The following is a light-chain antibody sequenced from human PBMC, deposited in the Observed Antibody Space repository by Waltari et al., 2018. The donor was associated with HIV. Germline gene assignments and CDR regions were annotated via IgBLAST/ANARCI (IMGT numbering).Light chain of an antibody. J-gene: IGLJ1*01. CDR3: AAWDDSLSEYV. Sequence: QSVLTHPPSASGAPWLSVTISCTGSVSNIGSNTDNWYQQPPGTAPTLLLYGSSQRPSGVPDRFSGSRSDNSASLDISGLHSEDEGDYYCAAWDDSLSEYVFATGTKVFVL. V-gene: IGLV1-44*01. CDR2: GSS. CDR1: VSNIGSNT.